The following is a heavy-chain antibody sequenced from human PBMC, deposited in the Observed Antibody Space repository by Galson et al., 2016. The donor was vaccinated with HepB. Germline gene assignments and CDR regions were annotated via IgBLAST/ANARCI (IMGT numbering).Heavy chain of an antibody. CDR2: INSDGSST. D-gene: IGHD3-10*01. Sequence: SLRLSCAASGFTFSSYWMHWVRQAPGKGLVWVSRINSDGSSTSYADSVKGRFTISRDNAKNTLYLQMNSLRAEDTAVYYCAKAYGSGSSFYYYYGRDVWGQGILVTVSS. CDR1: GFTFSSYW. CDR3: AKAYGSGSSFYYYYGRDV. V-gene: IGHV3-74*01. J-gene: IGHJ6*02.